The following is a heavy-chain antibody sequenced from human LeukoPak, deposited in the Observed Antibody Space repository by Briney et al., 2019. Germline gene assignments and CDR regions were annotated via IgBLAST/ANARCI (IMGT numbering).Heavy chain of an antibody. CDR2: IYTSGST. CDR3: ARGRGRWLQFFDY. J-gene: IGHJ4*02. Sequence: PSETLSLTCTVSGGSISSGSYYWSWIRQPAGKGLERIGRIYTSGSTNYNPSLKSRVTISVDTSKNQFSLKLSSVTAADTAVYYCARGRGRWLQFFDYWGQGTLVTVSS. D-gene: IGHD5-24*01. CDR1: GGSISSGSYY. V-gene: IGHV4-61*02.